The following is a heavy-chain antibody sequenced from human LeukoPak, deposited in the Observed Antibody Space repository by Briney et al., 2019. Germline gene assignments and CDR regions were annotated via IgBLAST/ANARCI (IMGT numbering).Heavy chain of an antibody. CDR1: GGSFSGYY. V-gene: IGHV4-34*01. CDR2: INHSGST. D-gene: IGHD3-9*01. CDR3: ARDDDMKNAFDI. Sequence: SETLSLTCAVYGGSFSGYYWSWIRQPPGKGLEWIGEINHSGSTNYNPSLKSRVTISVDTSKNPFSLKLSSVTAADTAVYYCARDDDMKNAFDIWGQGTMVTVSS. J-gene: IGHJ3*02.